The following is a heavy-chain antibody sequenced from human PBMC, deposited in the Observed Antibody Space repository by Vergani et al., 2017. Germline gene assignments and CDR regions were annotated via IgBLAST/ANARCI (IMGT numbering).Heavy chain of an antibody. CDR2: ISYDGSNK. V-gene: IGHV3-30*03. D-gene: IGHD1-26*01. CDR1: GFTFSSYG. J-gene: IGHJ4*02. CDR3: ARDLHGALDY. Sequence: QVQLVESGGGVVQPGRSLRLSCAVSGFTFSSYGMHWVRQAPGKGLEWVAVISYDGSNKYYADSVKGRFTISRDNSKNTLYLQMNSLRAEDTAVYYCARDLHGALDYWGQGTLVTVSS.